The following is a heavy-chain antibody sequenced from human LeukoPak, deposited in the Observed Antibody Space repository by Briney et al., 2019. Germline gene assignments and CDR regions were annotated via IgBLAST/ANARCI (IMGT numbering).Heavy chain of an antibody. V-gene: IGHV3-23*01. CDR3: AKAPHFIAVAGTNYYFDY. Sequence: GGSLRLSCAASGFTFSSYAMSRVRQAPGKGLEWVSAISGSGGSTYYADSVKGRFTISRDNSKNTLYLQMNSLRAEDTAVYYCAKAPHFIAVAGTNYYFDYWGQGTLVTVSS. CDR1: GFTFSSYA. CDR2: ISGSGGST. D-gene: IGHD6-19*01. J-gene: IGHJ4*02.